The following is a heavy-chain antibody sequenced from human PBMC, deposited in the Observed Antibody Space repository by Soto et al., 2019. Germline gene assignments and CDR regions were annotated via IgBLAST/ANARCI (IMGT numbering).Heavy chain of an antibody. D-gene: IGHD6-19*01. CDR3: ARVSRLGQWAYYFDY. J-gene: IGHJ4*02. Sequence: SETLSLTCTVSGGSISSYYWSWIRQPAGKGLEWIGRIYTSGSTNYNPSLKSRVTMSVDTSKNQFSLKLSSVTAADTAVYYCARVSRLGQWAYYFDYWGRGTLVTVSS. V-gene: IGHV4-4*07. CDR2: IYTSGST. CDR1: GGSISSYY.